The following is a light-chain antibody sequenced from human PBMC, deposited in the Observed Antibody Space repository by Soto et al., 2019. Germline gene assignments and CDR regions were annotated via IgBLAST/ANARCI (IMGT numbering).Light chain of an antibody. CDR2: EVS. CDR1: SSDVGGYKY. V-gene: IGLV2-14*01. Sequence: QSALTQPASVSGSLGQSITISCTGTSSDVGGYKYVSWYQQHPGKAPKLLIYEVSNRPSGFSNRFSGSKSGNTASLTISGLQPEDDGDYFCSSYSNNNFDPFVFGSGTKLTVL. CDR3: SSYSNNNFDPFV. J-gene: IGLJ1*01.